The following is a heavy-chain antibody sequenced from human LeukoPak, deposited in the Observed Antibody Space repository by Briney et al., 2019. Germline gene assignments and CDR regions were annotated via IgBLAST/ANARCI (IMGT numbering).Heavy chain of an antibody. CDR2: IYSGGST. CDR3: ARERNLEIAVAGTIFDY. Sequence: GGSLRLSCAASRFTVSSNYMSWVRQAPGKGLEWVSVIYSGGSTYYADSVKGRFTISRDNSKNTLYLQMKSLRAEDTAVYYCARERNLEIAVAGTIFDYWGQGTLVTVSS. CDR1: RFTVSSNY. D-gene: IGHD6-19*01. V-gene: IGHV3-66*01. J-gene: IGHJ4*02.